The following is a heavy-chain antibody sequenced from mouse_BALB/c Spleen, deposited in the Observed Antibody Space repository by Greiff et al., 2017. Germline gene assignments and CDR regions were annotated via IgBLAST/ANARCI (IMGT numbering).Heavy chain of an antibody. V-gene: IGHV5-4*02. CDR2: ISDGGSYT. Sequence: EVPGVESGGGLVKPGGSLKLSCAASGFTFSDYYMYWVRQTPEKRLEWVATISDGGSYTYYPDSVMGRFTISRDNAKNNLYLQMSSLKSEDTAMYYCARDAELGFAYWGQGTLVTVSA. D-gene: IGHD2-12*01. CDR1: GFTFSDYY. J-gene: IGHJ3*01. CDR3: ARDAELGFAY.